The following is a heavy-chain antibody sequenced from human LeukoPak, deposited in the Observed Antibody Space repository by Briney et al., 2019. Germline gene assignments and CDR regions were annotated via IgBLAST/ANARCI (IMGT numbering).Heavy chain of an antibody. CDR2: IWYDGSNK. J-gene: IGHJ4*02. CDR1: GITLSSYG. Sequence: GFLRISCAASGITLSSYGMQWVRQAPGQGLEWGAVIWYDGSNKYYADSVKGRFTISRDNSKNTLYLQMNSLRAEDTAVYYCARVRGYSYGHLDYWGQGTLVTVSS. D-gene: IGHD5-18*01. V-gene: IGHV3-33*01. CDR3: ARVRGYSYGHLDY.